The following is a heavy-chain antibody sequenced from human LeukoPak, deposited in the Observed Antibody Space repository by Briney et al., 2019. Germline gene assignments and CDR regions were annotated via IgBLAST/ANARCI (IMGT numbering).Heavy chain of an antibody. CDR1: GFTFSNAW. CDR3: AKEDYYDSSGYLY. D-gene: IGHD3-22*01. CDR2: ISGSGGST. Sequence: PGGSLRLSCAASGFTFSNAWMSWVRQAPGKGLEWVSAISGSGGSTYYADSVKGRFTISRDNSKNTLYLQMNSLRAEDTAVYYCAKEDYYDSSGYLYWGQGTLVTVSS. J-gene: IGHJ4*02. V-gene: IGHV3-23*01.